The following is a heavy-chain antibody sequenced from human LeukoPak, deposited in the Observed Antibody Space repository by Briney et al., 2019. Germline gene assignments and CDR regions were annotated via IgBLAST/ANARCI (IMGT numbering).Heavy chain of an antibody. J-gene: IGHJ6*03. CDR2: LLYDGNTK. V-gene: IGHV3-33*01. Sequence: GGSLRLSCAASGFSLSNYGMHWVRQAPGKGLEWVAALLYDGNTKHYADSVRGRFTISRDISKNTFYLQMNSLTAEDTAVYYCARDHRPAIQYYYMDVWGKGTTVAVSS. CDR3: ARDHRPAIQYYYMDV. D-gene: IGHD1-14*01. CDR1: GFSLSNYG.